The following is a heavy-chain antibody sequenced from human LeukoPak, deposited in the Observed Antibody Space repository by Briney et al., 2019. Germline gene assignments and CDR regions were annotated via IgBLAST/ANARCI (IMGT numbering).Heavy chain of an antibody. CDR1: GYTFSDYY. J-gene: IGHJ4*02. D-gene: IGHD1-26*01. CDR3: AREGRIVGATRFNDY. V-gene: IGHV1-18*04. CDR2: ISAYNGNT. Sequence: ASVKVSCKASGYTFSDYYIQWVRQAPGQGLEWMGWISAYNGNTNYAQKLQGRVTMTTDTSTSTAYMELRSLRSDDTAVYYCAREGRIVGATRFNDYWGQGTLVTVSS.